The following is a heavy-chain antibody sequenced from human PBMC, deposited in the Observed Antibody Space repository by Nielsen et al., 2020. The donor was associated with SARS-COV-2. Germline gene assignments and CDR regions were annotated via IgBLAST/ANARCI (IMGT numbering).Heavy chain of an antibody. CDR2: IYPGDSET. V-gene: IGHV5-51*01. CDR3: ARRHMIPFGAGTYHFDF. J-gene: IGHJ4*02. CDR1: GYSFSSYW. D-gene: IGHD3-16*01. Sequence: GESLKISCEASGYSFSSYWIAWVRQRPGKGLEWMGIIYPGDSETKYSPFFQGQVTMSVDKSLRTAYLQWRTLKASDTAMYYCARRHMIPFGAGTYHFDFWGQGTLVTVSS.